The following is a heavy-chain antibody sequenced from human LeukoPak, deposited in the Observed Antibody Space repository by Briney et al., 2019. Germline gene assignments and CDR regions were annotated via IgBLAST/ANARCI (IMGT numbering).Heavy chain of an antibody. CDR2: IKEDGTET. Sequence: GGSLRLSCAASGFMFSSNWMSWVRLAPGKGLEWVANIKEDGTETYYVDFVKGRFTISKDNAKNSLYLQMNSLRVEDTAVYYCAKEGRSLQTYWGQGTLVTVSS. CDR1: GFMFSSNW. CDR3: AKEGRSLQTY. D-gene: IGHD5-24*01. V-gene: IGHV3-7*03. J-gene: IGHJ4*02.